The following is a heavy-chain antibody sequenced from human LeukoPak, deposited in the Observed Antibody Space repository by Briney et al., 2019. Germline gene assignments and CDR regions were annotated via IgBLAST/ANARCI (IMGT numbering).Heavy chain of an antibody. CDR1: GYTFTGYY. V-gene: IGHV1-2*02. CDR2: INPNSGGT. D-gene: IGHD6-19*01. Sequence: EASVKVSCKASGYTFTGYYMHWVRQAPGQGLEWMGWINPNSGGTNYAQKFQGRVTMTRDTSISTAYMELSRLRSDDTAVYYCARDISSGWYYTYWGQGTLVTVSS. J-gene: IGHJ4*02. CDR3: ARDISSGWYYTY.